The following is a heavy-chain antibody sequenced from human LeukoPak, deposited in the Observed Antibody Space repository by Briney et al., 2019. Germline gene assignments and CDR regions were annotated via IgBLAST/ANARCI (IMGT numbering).Heavy chain of an antibody. CDR3: ARGGFDY. CDR1: GFTFSSYS. J-gene: IGHJ4*02. CDR2: IWYDGSNK. V-gene: IGHV3-33*08. Sequence: GGSLRLSCAASGFTFSSYSMNWVRQAPGKGLEWVAVIWYDGSNKYYADSVKGRFTISRDNSKNTLYLQMNSLRAEDTAVYYCARGGFDYWGQGTLVTVSS.